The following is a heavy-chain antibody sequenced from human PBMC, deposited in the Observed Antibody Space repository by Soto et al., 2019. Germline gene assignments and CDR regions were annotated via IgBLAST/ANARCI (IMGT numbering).Heavy chain of an antibody. Sequence: SETLSLTCTVSGGSISSYYWSWIRQPPGKGLEWIGYIYYSGSTNYNPSLKSRVTISVDTSKNQFSLKLSSVTAADTAVYYCARDSRYDYVWGSYRYTGNYFDYWGQGTLVTVSS. D-gene: IGHD3-16*02. J-gene: IGHJ4*02. CDR1: GGSISSYY. V-gene: IGHV4-59*01. CDR3: ARDSRYDYVWGSYRYTGNYFDY. CDR2: IYYSGST.